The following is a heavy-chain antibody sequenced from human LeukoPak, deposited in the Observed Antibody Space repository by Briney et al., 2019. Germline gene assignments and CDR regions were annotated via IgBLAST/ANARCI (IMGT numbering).Heavy chain of an antibody. J-gene: IGHJ4*02. D-gene: IGHD3-10*01. CDR1: GFTFSNAW. CDR3: TTDIPIITYYYGSGSYY. Sequence: GGSLRLSCAASGFTFSNAWMSWVRQAPGKGLEWVGRIKSKTDGGTTDYAAPVKGRFTISRDDSKNTLYLQINSLKTEDTAVYYCTTDIPIITYYYGSGSYYWGQGTLVTVSS. V-gene: IGHV3-15*01. CDR2: IKSKTDGGTT.